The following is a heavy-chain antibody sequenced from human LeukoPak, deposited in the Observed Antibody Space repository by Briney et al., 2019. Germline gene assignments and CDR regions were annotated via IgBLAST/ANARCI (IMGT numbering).Heavy chain of an antibody. D-gene: IGHD3-22*01. CDR2: IKQDGSEK. CDR1: AFNFRGYW. Sequence: GGSPRLSCAASAFNFRGYWMSWLRQAPGKGLEWVANIKQDGSEKFYVDAVKGRLTISRDNAKNSLHLQMNSLRAEDTAVYYCARETGFYFDRSGYSPYYFDSWGQGTLVTVSS. J-gene: IGHJ4*02. CDR3: ARETGFYFDRSGYSPYYFDS. V-gene: IGHV3-7*01.